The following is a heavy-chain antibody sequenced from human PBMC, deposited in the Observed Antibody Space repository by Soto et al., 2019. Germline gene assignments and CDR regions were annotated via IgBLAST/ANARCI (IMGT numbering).Heavy chain of an antibody. Sequence: QVQLVQSGAEVKKPGSSVKVSCKASGDSFNNFGISWVRQAPGQGLEWMGGIIPLFGTVKYAQKFQGRLTFTADDSTSTAYMELSSLRSEDTAIYYYATDYGDRNYYHYYLDVWGQGTPVTVSS. D-gene: IGHD4-17*01. V-gene: IGHV1-69*01. CDR2: IIPLFGTV. J-gene: IGHJ6*02. CDR3: ATDYGDRNYYHYYLDV. CDR1: GDSFNNFG.